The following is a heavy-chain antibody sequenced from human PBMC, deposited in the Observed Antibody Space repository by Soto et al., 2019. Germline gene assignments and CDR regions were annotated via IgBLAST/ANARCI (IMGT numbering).Heavy chain of an antibody. D-gene: IGHD6-13*01. CDR1: GFTFSSYW. CDR2: IKQDGSEK. Sequence: GGSLRLSCAASGFTFSSYWMSWVRQAPGKGLEWVANIKQDGSEKYYVDSVKGRFTSSRDNAKNSLYLQMNSLRAEDTAVYYCAREVAAAGTRGHFDYWGQGTLVTVSS. V-gene: IGHV3-7*03. J-gene: IGHJ4*02. CDR3: AREVAAAGTRGHFDY.